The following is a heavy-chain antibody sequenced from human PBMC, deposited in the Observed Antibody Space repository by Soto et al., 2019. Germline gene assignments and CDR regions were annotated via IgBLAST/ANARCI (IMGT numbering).Heavy chain of an antibody. Sequence: GGSLRLSCAASGFTFSSYWMSWVRQAPGKGLEWVAKIKQDGSEKYYVDSVKGRFTISRDNAKNSLYLQMNSLRAEDTAVYYCARDQGTGTTNDAFDIWGQGTMVTVSS. D-gene: IGHD1-7*01. CDR1: GFTFSSYW. CDR2: IKQDGSEK. J-gene: IGHJ3*02. CDR3: ARDQGTGTTNDAFDI. V-gene: IGHV3-7*03.